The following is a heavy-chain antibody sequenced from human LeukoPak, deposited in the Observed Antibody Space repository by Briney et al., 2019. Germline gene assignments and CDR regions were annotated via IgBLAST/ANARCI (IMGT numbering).Heavy chain of an antibody. CDR3: AKADCSGGSCPLGDY. Sequence: PGGSLRLSCAASGFTFSSYAMSWVRQAPGKGLEWVAVIWYDGSNKYYADSVKGRFTISRDNSKNTLYLQMNSLRAEDTAVYYCAKADCSGGSCPLGDYWGQGTLVTVSS. J-gene: IGHJ4*02. CDR1: GFTFSSYA. V-gene: IGHV3-33*08. D-gene: IGHD2-15*01. CDR2: IWYDGSNK.